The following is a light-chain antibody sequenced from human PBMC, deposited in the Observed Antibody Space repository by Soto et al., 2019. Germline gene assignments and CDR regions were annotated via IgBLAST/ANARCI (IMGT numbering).Light chain of an antibody. CDR1: SSDVGGYDY. CDR3: TSYAGNNNFCV. CDR2: EVS. J-gene: IGLJ1*01. Sequence: QSVLTQPPSASGFPGQSVTISCIGTSSDVGGYDYVSWYQQHPGKAPKLIISEVSKRPSGVPDRFSGSKSGNTASLTVSGLQAEDEADYYCTSYAGNNNFCVFGTGTKVTVL. V-gene: IGLV2-8*01.